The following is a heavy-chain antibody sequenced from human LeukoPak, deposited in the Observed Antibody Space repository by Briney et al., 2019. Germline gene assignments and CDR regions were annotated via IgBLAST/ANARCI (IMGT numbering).Heavy chain of an antibody. CDR2: IYYSGST. V-gene: IGHV4-59*11. CDR3: ARGPGMVRGVRFDY. D-gene: IGHD3-10*01. J-gene: IGHJ4*02. CDR1: GGSISSHY. Sequence: SETLSLTCTVSGGSISSHYWSWIRQPPGKGLEWIGYIYYSGSTNYNPSLKSRVTISVDTSKNQFSLKLSSVTAADTAVYYCARGPGMVRGVRFDYWGQGTLVTVSS.